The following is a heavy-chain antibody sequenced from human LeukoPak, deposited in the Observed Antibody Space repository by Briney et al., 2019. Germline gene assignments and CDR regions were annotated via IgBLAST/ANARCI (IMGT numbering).Heavy chain of an antibody. CDR3: AYQVYSSGWHPFAY. J-gene: IGHJ4*02. V-gene: IGHV2-5*01. D-gene: IGHD6-25*01. CDR2: HYWNDNK. Sequence: SGPPLAEPTQTLTLTCTFSGFPLRTDDVAVSSIPQPPARALDWLAHHYWNDNKFYSPSLQSRLTITKDTSKNQVALTMTNVDPVDTATYYCAYQVYSSGWHPFAYWGQGILVTVAS. CDR1: GFPLRTDDVA.